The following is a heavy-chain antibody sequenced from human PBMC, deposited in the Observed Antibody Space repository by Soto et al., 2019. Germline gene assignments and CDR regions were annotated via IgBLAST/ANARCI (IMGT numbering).Heavy chain of an antibody. CDR2: MYYSGST. J-gene: IGHJ5*02. V-gene: IGHV4-39*01. CDR3: ARHVAAAGFFAFDP. CDR1: GASISSNGHY. Sequence: QPQLQESGPGLVKPSETLSLTCTVSGASISSNGHYWGWIRQPPGKGLEWIGSMYYSGSTYLNPSLKSRVTISVDTSKNQFSLKVSSVTASDTAVYYCARHVAAAGFFAFDPWGQGTLVTVSS. D-gene: IGHD6-13*01.